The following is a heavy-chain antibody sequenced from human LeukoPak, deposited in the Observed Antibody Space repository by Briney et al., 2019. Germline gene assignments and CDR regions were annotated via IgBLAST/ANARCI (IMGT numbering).Heavy chain of an antibody. Sequence: SETLSLTCAVYGGSFSGYYWSWIRQPPGKGLEWIGEINHSGSTNYNPSLKSRVTISVDTSKNQFSLKLSSVTAADTAVYYCARTSPRRQKYYYDSSGSADYWGQGTLVTVSS. J-gene: IGHJ4*02. CDR2: INHSGST. CDR3: ARTSPRRQKYYYDSSGSADY. V-gene: IGHV4-34*01. D-gene: IGHD3-22*01. CDR1: GGSFSGYY.